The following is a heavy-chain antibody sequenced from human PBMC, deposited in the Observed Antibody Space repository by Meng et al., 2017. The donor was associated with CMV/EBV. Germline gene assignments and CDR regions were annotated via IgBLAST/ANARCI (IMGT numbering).Heavy chain of an antibody. V-gene: IGHV1-8*03. CDR3: ASMVVTRGWFDP. CDR2: MNPNSGNT. J-gene: IGHJ5*02. Sequence: ASVKVSCKASGYTFTSYDINWVRQATGQGLEWMGWMNPNSGNTGYAQKFQGRVTITRNTSISTAYMELSSLRSEDTAVYYCASMVVTRGWFDPWGQGTLVTVSS. D-gene: IGHD4/OR15-4a*01. CDR1: GYTFTSYD.